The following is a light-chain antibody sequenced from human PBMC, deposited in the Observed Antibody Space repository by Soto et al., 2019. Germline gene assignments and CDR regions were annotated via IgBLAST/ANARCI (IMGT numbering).Light chain of an antibody. V-gene: IGKV1-5*03. J-gene: IGKJ4*01. Sequence: DIQMTQPPSTLSASVGDRVTITCRASQSFSTWLAWYQQKPGKAPHLLIYNTSILESGVPSRFSGSGSGTEFTRTISSLQPDDFATYYCQQYNSNPLTCGGGTKVEIK. CDR3: QQYNSNPLT. CDR2: NTS. CDR1: QSFSTW.